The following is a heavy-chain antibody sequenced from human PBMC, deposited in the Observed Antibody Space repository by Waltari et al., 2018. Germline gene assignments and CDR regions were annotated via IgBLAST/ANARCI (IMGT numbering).Heavy chain of an antibody. CDR3: ARKAPGSTDAFDI. J-gene: IGHJ3*02. D-gene: IGHD2-15*01. CDR2: IYYSGST. V-gene: IGHV4-59*11. Sequence: QVQLQESGPGLVKPSETLSLTCTVSGGSISSHYWSWIRQPPGKGLEWIGYIYYSGSTNYSPTHKSRVTISVDTSKNQFSLKLSSVTAADTAVYYCARKAPGSTDAFDIWGQGTMVTVSS. CDR1: GGSISSHY.